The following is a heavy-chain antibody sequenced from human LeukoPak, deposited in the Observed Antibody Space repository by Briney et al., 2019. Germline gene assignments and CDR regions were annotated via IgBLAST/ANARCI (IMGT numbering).Heavy chain of an antibody. D-gene: IGHD3-10*01. CDR2: ISSSSSYI. CDR1: GFTFSSYS. V-gene: IGHV3-21*01. CDR3: ARDGITMVRRVLDY. Sequence: PGGSLRLSCAASGFTFSSYSMNWVRQAPGKGLEWVSSISSSSSYIYYADSVKGRFTISRDNAKNSLYLQMNSLRAGDTAVYYCARDGITMVRRVLDYWGQGTLVTVSS. J-gene: IGHJ4*02.